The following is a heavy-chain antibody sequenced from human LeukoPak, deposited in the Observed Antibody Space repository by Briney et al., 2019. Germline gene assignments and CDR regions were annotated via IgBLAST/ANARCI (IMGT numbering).Heavy chain of an antibody. J-gene: IGHJ4*02. CDR2: IRYDGSNK. CDR1: GFTFSSYG. D-gene: IGHD3-10*01. V-gene: IGHV3-30*02. Sequence: GGSPRLSCAASGFTFSSYGMHWVRQAPGKGLEWVAFIRYDGSNKYYADSVKGRFTISRDNSKNTLYLQMNSLRAEDTAVYYCAKGRGDKVTMVRGVIIAPYYFDYWGQGTLVTVSS. CDR3: AKGRGDKVTMVRGVIIAPYYFDY.